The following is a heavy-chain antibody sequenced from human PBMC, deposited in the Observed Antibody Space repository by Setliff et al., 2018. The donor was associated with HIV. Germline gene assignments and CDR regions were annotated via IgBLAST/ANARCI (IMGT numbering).Heavy chain of an antibody. CDR3: ARAIVKTGYHTKSRVFDY. CDR1: GGSLNDYS. J-gene: IGHJ4*02. D-gene: IGHD3-9*01. V-gene: IGHV4-34*01. CDR2: VNLPKTL. Sequence: PSETLSLTCAVYGGSLNDYSWNWIRQSPGKGLEWIGEVNLPKTLNYNPSLESRITISVDTSKKQFSLDLSSVTAADTAVYFCARAIVKTGYHTKSRVFDYWVQGTLVTVSS.